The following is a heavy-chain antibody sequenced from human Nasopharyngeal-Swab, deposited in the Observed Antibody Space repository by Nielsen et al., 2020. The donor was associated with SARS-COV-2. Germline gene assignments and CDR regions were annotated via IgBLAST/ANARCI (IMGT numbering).Heavy chain of an antibody. V-gene: IGHV4-31*03. CDR1: GGSISSGGYY. D-gene: IGHD3-10*01. Sequence: LRLSCTVSGGSISSGGYYWSWIRQHPGKGLEWIGYIYYSGSTYYNPSLKSRVTISVDTSKNQFSLKLSSVTAVDTAVYYCARVHGSGSYWDYYYYMDVWGKGTTVTVSS. CDR2: IYYSGST. CDR3: ARVHGSGSYWDYYYYMDV. J-gene: IGHJ6*03.